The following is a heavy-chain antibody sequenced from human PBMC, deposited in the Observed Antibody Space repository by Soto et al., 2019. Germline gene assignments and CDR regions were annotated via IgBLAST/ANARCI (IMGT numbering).Heavy chain of an antibody. J-gene: IGHJ6*02. CDR1: GYSFTSYW. V-gene: IGHV5-51*01. Sequence: GESLKISCKGSGYSFTSYWIGWVRQMPGKGLEWLGIIYPGDSDTRYSPSFQGQVTISADKSISTAYLQWSSLKASDTAMYYCARTSAAGKYYYGMDVWGQGTTVTVSS. CDR3: ARTSAAGKYYYGMDV. CDR2: IYPGDSDT. D-gene: IGHD6-13*01.